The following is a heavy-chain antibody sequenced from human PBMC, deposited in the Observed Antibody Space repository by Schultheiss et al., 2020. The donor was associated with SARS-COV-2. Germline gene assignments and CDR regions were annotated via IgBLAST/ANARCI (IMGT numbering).Heavy chain of an antibody. D-gene: IGHD3-16*01. V-gene: IGHV3-30-3*01. CDR2: ISYDGGSNK. CDR1: GFTFSSYA. J-gene: IGHJ5*02. Sequence: GGSLRLSCAASGFTFSSYAMHWVRQAPGKGLEWVAVISYDGGSNKYYADSVKGRFIISRDNSKNTLYLQMNSLRAEDTAVYYCAKDPWGQTWFDPWGQGTLVTVSS. CDR3: AKDPWGQTWFDP.